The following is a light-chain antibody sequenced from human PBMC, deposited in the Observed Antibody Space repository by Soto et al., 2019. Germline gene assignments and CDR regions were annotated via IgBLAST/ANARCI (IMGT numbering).Light chain of an antibody. CDR1: QSVSSN. CDR2: GAS. J-gene: IGKJ1*01. V-gene: IGKV3-15*01. CDR3: QQYNNWPPWT. Sequence: EIVMTQSPATLSVSPGERATLSCRASQSVSSNLAWYQQKPGQAPRLLIYGASTRATGIPARFSGSGSGTEFPLTISSLQSEDFAVYYCQQYNNWPPWTVGQGTKVDIK.